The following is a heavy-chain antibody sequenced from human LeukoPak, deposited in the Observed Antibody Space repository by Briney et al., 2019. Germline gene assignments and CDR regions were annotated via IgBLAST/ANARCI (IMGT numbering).Heavy chain of an antibody. Sequence: ASVKVSCKASGYTFTGYYMHWVRQAPGQGLEWMGWINPNSGGTNYAQKFQGRVTMTRDTSVSTAYMELSRLRSDDTAVYYCARSRSITMIVVVDNWFDPWGQGTLVTVSS. V-gene: IGHV1-2*02. D-gene: IGHD3-22*01. J-gene: IGHJ5*02. CDR2: INPNSGGT. CDR1: GYTFTGYY. CDR3: ARSRSITMIVVVDNWFDP.